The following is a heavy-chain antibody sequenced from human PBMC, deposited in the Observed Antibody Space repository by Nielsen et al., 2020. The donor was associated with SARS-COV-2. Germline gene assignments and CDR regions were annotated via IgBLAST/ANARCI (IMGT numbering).Heavy chain of an antibody. J-gene: IGHJ4*02. V-gene: IGHV3-13*01. D-gene: IGHD3-10*01. CDR2: IASAGDT. CDR1: GFPLKNYD. CDR3: ARGEGSGIDY. Sequence: GESLKISCAVSGFPLKNYDMHWVRHSSRKCLEWVSTIASAGDTFYPGSVRGRFTVSREDAPNSLSLQMNSLRAEDTAVYYCARGEGSGIDYWGQGALVTVSS.